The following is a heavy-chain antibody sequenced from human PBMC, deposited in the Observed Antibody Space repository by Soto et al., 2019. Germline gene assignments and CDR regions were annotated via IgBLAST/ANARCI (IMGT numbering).Heavy chain of an antibody. D-gene: IGHD3-10*01. CDR3: ARDYPTYYYGSGSYEFDY. J-gene: IGHJ4*02. Sequence: GASVKVSCKASGGTFSSYAISWVRQAPGQGLEWMGGIIPIFGTANYAQKFQGRVTITADESTSTAYMELSSLRSEDTAVYYCARDYPTYYYGSGSYEFDYWGQGTLVTVSS. CDR1: GGTFSSYA. V-gene: IGHV1-69*13. CDR2: IIPIFGTA.